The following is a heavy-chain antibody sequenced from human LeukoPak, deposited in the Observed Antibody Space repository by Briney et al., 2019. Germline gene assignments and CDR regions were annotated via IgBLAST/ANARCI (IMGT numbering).Heavy chain of an antibody. Sequence: PSETLPLTCTVSGGSISSYYWSWIRQPAGKGLEWIGRIYTSGSTNYNPSLKSRVTMSVDTSKNQFSLKLRPVTAAATTVYYLARGAPLLLRAFDIWGQGTNVTVSS. CDR2: IYTSGST. CDR3: ARGAPLLLRAFDI. CDR1: GGSISSYY. D-gene: IGHD2-15*01. V-gene: IGHV4-4*07. J-gene: IGHJ3*02.